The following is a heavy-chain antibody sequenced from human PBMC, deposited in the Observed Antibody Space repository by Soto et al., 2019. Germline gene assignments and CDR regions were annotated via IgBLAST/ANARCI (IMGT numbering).Heavy chain of an antibody. V-gene: IGHV4-61*01. CDR3: ARAPYYYDSSGYVRWFDP. D-gene: IGHD3-22*01. CDR1: GGSVSSGSYY. CDR2: IYYSGST. J-gene: IGHJ5*02. Sequence: QVQLQESGPGLVKPSETLSLTCTVSGGSVSSGSYYWSWIRQPPGKGREWIGYIYYSGSTNYNPSLKSRVTISVDTSKNQFSLKLSSVTAADTAVYYCARAPYYYDSSGYVRWFDPWGQGTLVTVSS.